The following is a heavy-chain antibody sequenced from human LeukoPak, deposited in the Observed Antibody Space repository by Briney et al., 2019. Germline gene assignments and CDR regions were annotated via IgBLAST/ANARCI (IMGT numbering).Heavy chain of an antibody. CDR2: IYYSGST. Sequence: SETLSLTCTVSGGSISSYYWSWIRQPPGKGLEWIGYIYYSGSTNYNPSLKSRVTISVDTSKNQFSLKLSSVTAADTAVYYCARSVRDGFDYWGQGILVTVSS. J-gene: IGHJ4*02. CDR1: GGSISSYY. CDR3: ARSVRDGFDY. V-gene: IGHV4-59*08.